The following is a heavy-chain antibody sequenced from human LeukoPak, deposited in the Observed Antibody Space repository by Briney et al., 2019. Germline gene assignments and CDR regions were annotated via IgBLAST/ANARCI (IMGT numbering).Heavy chain of an antibody. CDR3: ARRGWANYFDY. J-gene: IGHJ4*02. V-gene: IGHV4-34*01. D-gene: IGHD1-26*01. CDR1: GGSISGYY. Sequence: PSETLSLTCTVSGGSISGYYWSWIRQPPGKGLEWIGEINHSGSTNYNPSLKSRVTISVDTSKNQFSLKLSSVTAADTAVYYCARRGWANYFDYWGQGTLVTVSS. CDR2: INHSGST.